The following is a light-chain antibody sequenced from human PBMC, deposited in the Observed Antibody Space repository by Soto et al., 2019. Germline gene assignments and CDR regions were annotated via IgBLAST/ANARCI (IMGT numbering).Light chain of an antibody. V-gene: IGLV7-46*01. CDR2: DTS. CDR1: TGAVTDGHY. Sequence: QAVVTQEPSLTVSPGGTVTLTCGSSTGAVTDGHYPYWLQQKPGQVPRTLIYDTSNKHSWTPARFSGSLLGGKAALTLSGAQPEDEADYYCFLSYSTTRVFGGGTQLTVL. J-gene: IGLJ2*01. CDR3: FLSYSTTRV.